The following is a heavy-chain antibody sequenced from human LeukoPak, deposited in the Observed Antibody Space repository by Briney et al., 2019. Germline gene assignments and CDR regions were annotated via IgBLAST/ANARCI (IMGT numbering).Heavy chain of an antibody. J-gene: IGHJ5*02. V-gene: IGHV1-8*03. Sequence: ASVKVSCKASGYTFTSYDINWVRQATGQGLEWMGWMNPNSGNTGYAQKFQGRVTITADESTSTAYMELSSLRSEDTAVYYCARDAGIAAAGTSWFDPWGQGTLVTVSS. CDR1: GYTFTSYD. CDR3: ARDAGIAAAGTSWFDP. D-gene: IGHD6-13*01. CDR2: MNPNSGNT.